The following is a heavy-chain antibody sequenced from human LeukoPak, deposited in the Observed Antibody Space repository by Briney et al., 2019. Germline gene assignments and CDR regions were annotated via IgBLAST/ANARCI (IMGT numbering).Heavy chain of an antibody. V-gene: IGHV3-30-3*01. CDR3: ASSEKGGFDY. J-gene: IGHJ4*02. CDR1: GFTFSSYA. CDR2: ISYDGSNK. Sequence: GGSLRLSCAASGFTFSSYAMHWVRQAPGKGLEWVAVISYDGSNKYYADSVKGRFTISRDNSKNTLYLQMNSLRAEDTAVYYCASSEKGGFDYWGQGTLVTVSS.